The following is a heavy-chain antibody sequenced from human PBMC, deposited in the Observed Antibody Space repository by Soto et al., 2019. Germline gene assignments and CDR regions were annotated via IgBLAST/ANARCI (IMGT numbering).Heavy chain of an antibody. D-gene: IGHD2-21*02. J-gene: IGHJ4*02. Sequence: QVQLVQSGAEEKKPGASVKVSCKASGYTFTSYAMHWVRQAPGQRLEWMGWINAGNGNPKYSQKFQGRVTITRDTSASTAYMELSSLRSEDTALYYSARSIVVVTALDYWGQGTLVTVSS. V-gene: IGHV1-3*05. CDR3: ARSIVVVTALDY. CDR1: GYTFTSYA. CDR2: INAGNGNP.